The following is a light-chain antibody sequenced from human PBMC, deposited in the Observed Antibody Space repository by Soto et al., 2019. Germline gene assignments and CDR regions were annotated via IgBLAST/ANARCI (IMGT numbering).Light chain of an antibody. J-gene: IGKJ1*01. V-gene: IGKV3-15*01. Sequence: EIVMTQSPATLSVSPGERATLSCRASQSVSNNLAWYQQKPGQPPRLLIYGASTRATGIPARFRGSGSGTEFTLTISSLQSEDFAFYYCQQYNSWPGTFGQGTKVEIK. CDR2: GAS. CDR1: QSVSNN. CDR3: QQYNSWPGT.